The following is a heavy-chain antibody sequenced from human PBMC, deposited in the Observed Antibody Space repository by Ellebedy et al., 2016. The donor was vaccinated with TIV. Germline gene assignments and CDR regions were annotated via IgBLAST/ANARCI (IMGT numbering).Heavy chain of an antibody. CDR3: VRDGAYGDYSPGYYGMDV. Sequence: GGSLRLSCAASGFNFNRDWMGWVRQAAGKGLEWVANIDKEGSRTDYVDSVKGRFTVSRDNAKTSVYLRMNTLRVEDTAVYHCVRDGAYGDYSPGYYGMDVWGQGTTVTVSS. CDR1: GFNFNRDW. CDR2: IDKEGSRT. D-gene: IGHD3-22*01. V-gene: IGHV3-7*03. J-gene: IGHJ6*02.